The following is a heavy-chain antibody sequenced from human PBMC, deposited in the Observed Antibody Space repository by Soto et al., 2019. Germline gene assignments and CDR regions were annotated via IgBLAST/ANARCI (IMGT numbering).Heavy chain of an antibody. CDR3: ARDGRAYGYPTAFDI. Sequence: SVKVSCKASGGTFSSYAISWVRQAPGQGLEWMGGIIPIFGTANYAQKFQGRVTITADNSKNTLYLQMNSLRAEDTAVYYCARDGRAYGYPTAFDIWGQGTMVTVSS. CDR2: IIPIFGTA. V-gene: IGHV1-69*06. J-gene: IGHJ3*02. D-gene: IGHD5-18*01. CDR1: GGTFSSYA.